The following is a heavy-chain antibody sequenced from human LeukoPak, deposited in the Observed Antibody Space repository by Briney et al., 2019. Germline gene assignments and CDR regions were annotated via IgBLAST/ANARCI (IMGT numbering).Heavy chain of an antibody. J-gene: IGHJ4*02. D-gene: IGHD3-10*01. V-gene: IGHV1-46*03. CDR1: GYTFTSDY. Sequence: GASVKVSCKASGYTFTSDYMNWVRQAPGQGLEWMGIVHSSGGVIKYAQEFQDRLTVTRDTSTSTIYMELSSLKTEDTAVYFCARVSASGSFAFDYWGQGTLVTVSS. CDR2: VHSSGGVI. CDR3: ARVSASGSFAFDY.